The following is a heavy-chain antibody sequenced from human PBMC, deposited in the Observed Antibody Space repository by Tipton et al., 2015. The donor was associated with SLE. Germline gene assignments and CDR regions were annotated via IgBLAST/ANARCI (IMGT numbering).Heavy chain of an antibody. CDR3: AVSLGAAAGWGWFDP. D-gene: IGHD6-13*01. Sequence: TLSLTCAVSGGSISSGGYSWSWIRQPPGKGLEWIGYIYHSGSTYYNPSLKSRVTISVDRSKNQFSLKLSSVTAADTAVYYCAVSLGAAAGWGWFDPWGQGTLVTVSS. CDR1: GGSISSGGYS. J-gene: IGHJ5*02. CDR2: IYHSGST. V-gene: IGHV4-30-2*01.